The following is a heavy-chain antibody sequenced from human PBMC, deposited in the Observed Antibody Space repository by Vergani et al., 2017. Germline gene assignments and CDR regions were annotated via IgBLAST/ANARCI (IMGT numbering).Heavy chain of an antibody. CDR3: ARGPTLTMIPYVDY. Sequence: QLQLQESGPGLVKPSETLSLTCTVSGGSISSSSYYWGWIRQPPGKGLEWIGSIYYSGSTYYNPSLKSRVTISVDTSKNQFSLKLSSVTAADTAVYYCARGPTLTMIPYVDYWGQGTLVTVSS. CDR2: IYYSGST. J-gene: IGHJ4*02. CDR1: GGSISSSSYY. V-gene: IGHV4-39*07. D-gene: IGHD3-22*01.